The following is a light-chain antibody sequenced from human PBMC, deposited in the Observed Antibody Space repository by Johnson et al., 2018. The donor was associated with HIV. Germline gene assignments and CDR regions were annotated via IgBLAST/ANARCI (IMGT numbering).Light chain of an antibody. CDR1: NSNIGNNY. J-gene: IGLJ1*01. Sequence: QSVLTQPPSVSAAPGQKVTISCSGSNSNIGNNYVSWYQQLPGTAPKLLIYDNNKRPSGIPDRFSGSKSGTSATLGITGLQTGDEADYYCGTWASSLVGVFGTGTKVTVL. CDR2: DNN. V-gene: IGLV1-51*01. CDR3: GTWASSLVGV.